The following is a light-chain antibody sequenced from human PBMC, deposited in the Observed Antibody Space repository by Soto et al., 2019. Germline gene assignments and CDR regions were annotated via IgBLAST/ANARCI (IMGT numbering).Light chain of an antibody. CDR3: QQYGRSPLT. CDR2: DAS. V-gene: IGKV3-20*01. Sequence: EIVLTQSPDTLSLSPGERATLSCRASQSVRSHYLAWYQQKPGQAPRFLIYDASSRATGIPDRFSGSGSGTDFTLTISRLEPEDFAVYYCQQYGRSPLTFGGGTKVEIK. J-gene: IGKJ4*01. CDR1: QSVRSHY.